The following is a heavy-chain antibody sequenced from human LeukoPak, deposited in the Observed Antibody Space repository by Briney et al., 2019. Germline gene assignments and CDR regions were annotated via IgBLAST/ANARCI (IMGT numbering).Heavy chain of an antibody. CDR3: ARVRGVAATFGY. J-gene: IGHJ4*02. CDR1: GYTFTSYA. V-gene: IGHV1-3*01. D-gene: IGHD2-15*01. Sequence: ASVKVSCKASGYTFTSYAMHWVRQAPGQRLEWMGWINAGNGNTKYSQKFQGRVTITRDTSASTAHMELSSLRSEDTAVYYCARVRGVAATFGYWGQGTLVTVSS. CDR2: INAGNGNT.